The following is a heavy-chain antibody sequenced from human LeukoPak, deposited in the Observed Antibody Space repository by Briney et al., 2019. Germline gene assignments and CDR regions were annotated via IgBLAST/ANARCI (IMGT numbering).Heavy chain of an antibody. Sequence: ASVKVSCKASGYTFTSYDINWVRQASGQGLEWMGWMSPKSANTGYAQQFQGRVTITRDTSISTAYMELSSLTSDDTAVYYCATRSGSYYFPFDYWGQGTLVTVSS. CDR2: MSPKSANT. V-gene: IGHV1-8*03. CDR1: GYTFTSYD. CDR3: ATRSGSYYFPFDY. D-gene: IGHD1-26*01. J-gene: IGHJ4*02.